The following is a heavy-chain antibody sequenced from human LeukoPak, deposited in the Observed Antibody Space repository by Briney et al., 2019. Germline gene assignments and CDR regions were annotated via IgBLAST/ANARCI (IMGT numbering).Heavy chain of an antibody. D-gene: IGHD3-3*01. Sequence: SEALSLTCTVSGGSISSYYWSWIRQPAGKGLEWIGRIYTSGSTNYNPSLKSRVTMSVDTSKNQFSLKLSSVTAADTAVYYCARETGFWSGNYFDYWGQGTLVTVSS. J-gene: IGHJ4*02. CDR3: ARETGFWSGNYFDY. CDR1: GGSISSYY. V-gene: IGHV4-4*07. CDR2: IYTSGST.